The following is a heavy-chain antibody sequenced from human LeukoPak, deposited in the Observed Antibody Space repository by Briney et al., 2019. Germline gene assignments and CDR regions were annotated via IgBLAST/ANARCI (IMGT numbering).Heavy chain of an antibody. CDR2: MNPNSGNT. Sequence: ASVKVSCKASGYTFTSYDINSVRQATGQGLEWMGWMNPNSGNTGYAQKFQGRVTMTRNTSISTAYMELSSLRSEDTAVYYCARGIRGRRTFDYWGQGTLVTVSS. CDR3: ARGIRGRRTFDY. CDR1: GYTFTSYD. D-gene: IGHD3-16*01. J-gene: IGHJ4*02. V-gene: IGHV1-8*01.